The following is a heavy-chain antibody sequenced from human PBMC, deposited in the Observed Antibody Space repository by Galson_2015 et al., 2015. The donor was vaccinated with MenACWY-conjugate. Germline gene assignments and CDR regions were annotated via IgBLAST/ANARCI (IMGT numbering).Heavy chain of an antibody. CDR3: TRGHDFGDYASDY. V-gene: IGHV3-48*02. CDR1: GFTFSSYA. D-gene: IGHD4-17*01. CDR2: ISGTSTTI. Sequence: SLRLSCAASGFTFSSYAMNWVRQAPGKGLEWVSGISGTSTTIHYVDSVKGRFTISRDNAKNSLFLQMNSLRDEDTAVYYCTRGHDFGDYASDYWGQGTLVTVSS. J-gene: IGHJ4*02.